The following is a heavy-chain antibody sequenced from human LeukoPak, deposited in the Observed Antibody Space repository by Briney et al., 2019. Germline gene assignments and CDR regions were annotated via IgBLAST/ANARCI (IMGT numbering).Heavy chain of an antibody. V-gene: IGHV1-8*01. CDR2: MNPNSGNT. CDR3: ARGRTRRTIFGVVTLSFDY. J-gene: IGHJ4*02. Sequence: GASVKVSCKASGYTFTSYDINWVGQATGQGREWMGWMNPNSGNTGYAQKFQGRVTMTRNTSISTAYMELSSLRSEDTAVYYCARGRTRRTIFGVVTLSFDYWGQGTLVTVSS. CDR1: GYTFTSYD. D-gene: IGHD3-3*01.